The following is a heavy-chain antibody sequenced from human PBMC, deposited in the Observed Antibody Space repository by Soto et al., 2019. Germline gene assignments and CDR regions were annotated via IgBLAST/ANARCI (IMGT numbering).Heavy chain of an antibody. V-gene: IGHV4-61*01. CDR1: GGSVSSGSYY. D-gene: IGHD3-10*01. Sequence: QVQLQESGPGLVKPSETLSLTCTVSGGSVSSGSYYWSWIRQPPGKGLEWIGYIYYSGGTNYNPSLQSRVTISVDTSKNQFSLKLSSVTAADTAVYYCASLYGSGSYHYCGMDVWGQGTTVTVSS. CDR3: ASLYGSGSYHYCGMDV. CDR2: IYYSGGT. J-gene: IGHJ6*02.